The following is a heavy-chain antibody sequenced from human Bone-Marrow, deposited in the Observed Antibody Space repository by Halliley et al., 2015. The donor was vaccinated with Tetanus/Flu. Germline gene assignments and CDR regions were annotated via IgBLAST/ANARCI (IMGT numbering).Heavy chain of an antibody. Sequence: IGYIYSTGATIYNSSLSSRVTISVDTSRNQLSLKVRSVTAGDTAVYYCARHPGGFDVYYYGMDVWGQGTTVTVSS. CDR3: ARHPGGFDVYYYGMDV. J-gene: IGHJ6*02. CDR2: IYSTGAT. D-gene: IGHD3-9*01. V-gene: IGHV4-59*08.